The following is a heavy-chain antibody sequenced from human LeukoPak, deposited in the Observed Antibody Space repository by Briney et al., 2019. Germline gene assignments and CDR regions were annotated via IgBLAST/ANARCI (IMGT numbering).Heavy chain of an antibody. CDR1: GYTFTNYA. Sequence: ASVKVSCKASGYTFTNYAMHWVRQAPGQRLEWMGWINTGDGFTKYSPKFQERVTITRGTSASTAYMELSSLRSEDTAVYYCARDRVGFNYYYGMDVWGQGTTVTVSS. CDR2: INTGDGFT. J-gene: IGHJ6*02. D-gene: IGHD2-15*01. CDR3: ARDRVGFNYYYGMDV. V-gene: IGHV1-3*04.